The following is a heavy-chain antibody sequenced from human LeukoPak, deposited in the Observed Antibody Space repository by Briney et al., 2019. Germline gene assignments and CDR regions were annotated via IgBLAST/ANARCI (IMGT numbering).Heavy chain of an antibody. CDR1: GFTFRSYA. D-gene: IGHD3-10*01. J-gene: IGHJ4*02. CDR2: ISCSGGST. CDR3: AKDPLVRGLTYDY. V-gene: IGHV3-23*01. Sequence: GGSLRLSCAASGFTFRSYAMTWVRQAPGKGLEWVSAISCSGGSTYYADSVKGRFTISRDNSKNPLYLQMNSLRAEDTAVYYCAKDPLVRGLTYDYWGQGTPVSVSA.